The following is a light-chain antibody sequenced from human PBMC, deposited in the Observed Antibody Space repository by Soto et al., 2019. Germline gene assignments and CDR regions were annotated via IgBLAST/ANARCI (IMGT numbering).Light chain of an antibody. CDR3: QQRNNWPPVT. Sequence: EIVLTQSPATLSLSPVERATLSCRASQSVSRHLAWYQQKPGQAPRLLIYDASNRATGIPARFSGSGSGTDFTLTISSLGPEDFAVYYCQQRNNWPPVTFGGGTKVDIK. J-gene: IGKJ4*01. V-gene: IGKV3-11*01. CDR1: QSVSRH. CDR2: DAS.